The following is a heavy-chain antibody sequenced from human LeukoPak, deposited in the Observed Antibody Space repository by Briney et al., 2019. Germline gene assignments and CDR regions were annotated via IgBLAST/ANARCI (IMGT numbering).Heavy chain of an antibody. CDR1: GFTFSSYT. Sequence: GGSLRLSCAASGFTFSSYTMNWVRQAPGKGLEWLSYISSSSTTIYYADSVKGRFTISRDNAKNSLYLQMNSLRSDDTAVYYCARGRDSGSHTYYFDYWGQGTLVTVSS. CDR3: ARGRDSGSHTYYFDY. V-gene: IGHV3-48*01. CDR2: ISSSSTTI. J-gene: IGHJ4*02. D-gene: IGHD1-26*01.